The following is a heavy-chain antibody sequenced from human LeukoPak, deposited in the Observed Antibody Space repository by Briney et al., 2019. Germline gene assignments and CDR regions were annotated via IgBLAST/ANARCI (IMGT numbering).Heavy chain of an antibody. V-gene: IGHV4-31*03. Sequence: SETLSLTCTVSGGSISSGAYYWSWIRQHPGRGLEWIGYIFYSGNTYYNPSLKSRVTISVDTSKNQFSLTLSSVTAADTAVYYCARARDCSGGTCYQFNWFDPWGQGTLVTVSS. J-gene: IGHJ5*02. CDR3: ARARDCSGGTCYQFNWFDP. CDR2: IFYSGNT. D-gene: IGHD2-15*01. CDR1: GGSISSGAYY.